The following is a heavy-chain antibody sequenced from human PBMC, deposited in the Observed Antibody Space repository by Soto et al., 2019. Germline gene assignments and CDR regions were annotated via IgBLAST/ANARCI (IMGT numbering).Heavy chain of an antibody. Sequence: PWWSPRLSCAASGFTFSSYGMHCVRQAPGKGLECVAVIWYDGSNKYYADSVKGRFTISRDNSKNTLYLQMNSLRAEDTAVYYCQRDLSTTWFDPWGQANLVTLSS. V-gene: IGHV3-33*01. J-gene: IGHJ5*02. CDR1: GFTFSSYG. CDR3: QRDLSTTWFDP. D-gene: IGHD2-2*01. CDR2: IWYDGSNK.